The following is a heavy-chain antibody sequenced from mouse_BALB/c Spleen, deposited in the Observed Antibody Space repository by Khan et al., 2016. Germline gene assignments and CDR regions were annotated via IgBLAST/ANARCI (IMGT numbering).Heavy chain of an antibody. V-gene: IGHV1S136*01. Sequence: VQLKQSGPELVKPGASVKMSCEASGYTFTSYVMHWVKQKPGQGLEWIGYINPYNDGTKYNEKFKGKSTLTSDKSSSTAYMELSSLTSEDSAVYYCARREDYRNGRGTYFDYWGQSTTLTVSS. D-gene: IGHD2-14*01. CDR1: GYTFTSYV. CDR3: ARREDYRNGRGTYFDY. J-gene: IGHJ2*01. CDR2: INPYNDGT.